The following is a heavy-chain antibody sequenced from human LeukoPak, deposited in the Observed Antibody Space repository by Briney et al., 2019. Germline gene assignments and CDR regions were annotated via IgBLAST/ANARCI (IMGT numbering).Heavy chain of an antibody. CDR1: GFTFSSYW. D-gene: IGHD5-24*01. CDR2: IKPDGSDK. V-gene: IGHV3-7*01. J-gene: IGHJ3*02. Sequence: GGSLRLSCVGSGFTFSSYWVNWVRQSPGKGLEWVANIKPDGSDKYYVDSARGRFTVSRDNAKNSALLQMNSLRAEDTAIYYCATISAQTFDIWGQGTLVSVSS. CDR3: ATISAQTFDI.